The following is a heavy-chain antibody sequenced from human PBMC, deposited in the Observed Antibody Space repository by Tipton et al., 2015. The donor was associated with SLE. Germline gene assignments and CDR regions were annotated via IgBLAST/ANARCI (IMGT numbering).Heavy chain of an antibody. D-gene: IGHD6-19*01. CDR3: ARDPSSGWYGDCFDY. CDR2: IYHSGGT. Sequence: TLSLTCTVSGGSVSSGSYYWSWIRQPPGKGLEWIGYIYHSGGTNYNASLKSRVTISVDTSKNQFSLKLSSVTAADTAVYYCARDPSSGWYGDCFDYWGQGTLVTVSS. V-gene: IGHV4-61*01. J-gene: IGHJ4*02. CDR1: GGSVSSGSYY.